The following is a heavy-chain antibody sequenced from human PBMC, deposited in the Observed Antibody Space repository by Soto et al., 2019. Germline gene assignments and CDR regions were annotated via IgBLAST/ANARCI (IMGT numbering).Heavy chain of an antibody. V-gene: IGHV1-69*13. D-gene: IGHD3-9*01. CDR1: GGTFSSYA. CDR3: ARNILTGYYADYYYYGMDV. Sequence: ASVKVSCKASGGTFSSYAISWVRQAPGQGLEWMGGIIPIFGTANYAQKFQGRVTITADESTSTAYMELSSLRSEDTAVYYCARNILTGYYADYYYYGMDVWGQGTTVTVSS. CDR2: IIPIFGTA. J-gene: IGHJ6*02.